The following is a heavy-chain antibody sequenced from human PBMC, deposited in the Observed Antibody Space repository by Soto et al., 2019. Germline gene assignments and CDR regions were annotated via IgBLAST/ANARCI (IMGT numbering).Heavy chain of an antibody. CDR1: GYIFVNYG. V-gene: IGHV1-18*01. D-gene: IGHD5-12*01. CDR2: ISPYSGNT. CDR3: AMVDNFVTPTPQDV. J-gene: IGHJ6*02. Sequence: QVQLVQSGDEVRKPGSSVKVSCKASGYIFVNYGIAWVRQAPGQGLEWMGWISPYSGNTHYASKVQCRLTMTTDTATSSAYMALGSLTSEDTAVYYCAMVDNFVTPTPQDVWGQGTTVTVSS.